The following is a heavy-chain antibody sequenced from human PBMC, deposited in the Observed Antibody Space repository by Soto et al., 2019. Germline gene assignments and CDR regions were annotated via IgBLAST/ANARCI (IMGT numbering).Heavy chain of an antibody. J-gene: IGHJ3*02. V-gene: IGHV3-33*01. D-gene: IGHD6-19*01. CDR3: ARGAAVAGTGVQAFDI. CDR1: GFTFSSYG. CDR2: IWYDGSNK. Sequence: QVQLVESGGGVVQPGRSLRLSCAASGFTFSSYGMHWVRQAPGKGLEWVAVIWYDGSNKYYADSVKGRFTISRDNSKNTLYLQMNSLRAEDTAVYYCARGAAVAGTGVQAFDIWGQGTMVTVSS.